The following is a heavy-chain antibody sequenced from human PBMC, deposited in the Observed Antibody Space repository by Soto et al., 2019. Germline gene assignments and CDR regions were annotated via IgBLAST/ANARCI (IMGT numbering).Heavy chain of an antibody. CDR1: GYTFTGYY. J-gene: IGHJ6*03. CDR3: ARGEQDYDFWSGYYSAEKYYYYMDV. CDR2: INPNSGGT. D-gene: IGHD3-3*01. V-gene: IGHV1-2*04. Sequence: ASVKVSCKASGYTFTGYYMHWVRQAPGQGLEWMGWINPNSGGTNYAQKFQGWVTMTRDTSISTAYMELGRLRSDDTAVYYCARGEQDYDFWSGYYSAEKYYYYMDVWGKGTTVTVSS.